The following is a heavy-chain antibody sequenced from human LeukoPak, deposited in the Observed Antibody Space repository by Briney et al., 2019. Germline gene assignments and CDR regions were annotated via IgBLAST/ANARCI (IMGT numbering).Heavy chain of an antibody. J-gene: IGHJ4*02. CDR3: ARALEYGSGSYYFDY. CDR2: IYYSGST. D-gene: IGHD3-10*01. CDR1: GGSISSGGYS. Sequence: SETLSLTCTVSGGSISSGGYSWSWIRQHPGKGLEWIGYIYYSGSTYYNPSLKSRVTISVDTSKNQFSLKLSSVTAADTAVYYCARALEYGSGSYYFDYWGQGTLVTVSS. V-gene: IGHV4-31*03.